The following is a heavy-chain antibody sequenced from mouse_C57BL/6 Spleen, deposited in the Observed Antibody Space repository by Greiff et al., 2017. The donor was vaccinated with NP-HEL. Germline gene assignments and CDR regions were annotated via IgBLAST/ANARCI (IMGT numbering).Heavy chain of an antibody. Sequence: VQLQQSVAELVRPGASVKLSCTASGFNIKNTYMHWVKQRPEQGLEWIGRIDPANGNTKYAPKFQGKATITADTSSNTAYLQLSSLTSEDTAIYYCASITTVVATRTSYFDYWGQGTTLTVSS. V-gene: IGHV14-3*01. J-gene: IGHJ2*01. CDR2: IDPANGNT. CDR1: GFNIKNTY. CDR3: ASITTVVATRTSYFDY. D-gene: IGHD1-1*01.